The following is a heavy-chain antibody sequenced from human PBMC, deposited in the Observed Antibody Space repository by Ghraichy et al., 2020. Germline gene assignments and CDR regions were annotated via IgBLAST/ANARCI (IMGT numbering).Heavy chain of an antibody. D-gene: IGHD4-17*01. V-gene: IGHV3-21*01. CDR3: ARVYGDYPYYYYYYGMDV. CDR2: ISSSSSYI. J-gene: IGHJ6*02. Sequence: LSLTCAASGFTFSSYSMNWVRQAPGKGLEWVSSISSSSSYIYYADSVKGRFTISRDNAKNSLYLQMNSLRAEDTAVYYCARVYGDYPYYYYYYGMDVWGQGTTVTVSS. CDR1: GFTFSSYS.